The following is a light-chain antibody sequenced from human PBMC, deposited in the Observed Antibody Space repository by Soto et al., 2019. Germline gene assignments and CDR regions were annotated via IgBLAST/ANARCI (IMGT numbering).Light chain of an antibody. CDR2: AAS. Sequence: DIQMTQSPSSLSASVGDRVTITCRASQSISSYLNWYQQKPGKAPKLLIYAASSLQSGVPSRFSGCGSGTEFTLTISSLQSEDFAVYYCQQYNNWPPWTFGQGTKVEIK. CDR3: QQYNNWPPWT. CDR1: QSISSY. V-gene: IGKV1-39*01. J-gene: IGKJ1*01.